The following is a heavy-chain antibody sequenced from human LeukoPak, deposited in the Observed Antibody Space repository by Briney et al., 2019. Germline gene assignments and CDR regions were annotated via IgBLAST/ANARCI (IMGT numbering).Heavy chain of an antibody. Sequence: GGALRLSCAASGFTSSSYALNWVRQAPGKGLVWVSRISPTGSTTSYADSVKGRFTVSRDNAKNTLYLQVNNLRAEDTAVYYCARGPNSNWSGLDFWGQETLLTVSS. CDR3: ARGPNSNWSGLDF. D-gene: IGHD6-6*01. J-gene: IGHJ4*02. V-gene: IGHV3-74*01. CDR1: GFTSSSYA. CDR2: ISPTGSTT.